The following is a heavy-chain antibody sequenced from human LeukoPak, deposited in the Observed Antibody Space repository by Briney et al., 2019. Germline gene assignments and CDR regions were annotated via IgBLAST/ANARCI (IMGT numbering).Heavy chain of an antibody. J-gene: IGHJ5*02. D-gene: IGHD1-26*01. CDR2: INHSGST. CDR3: AKALRGGSYSWFDP. CDR1: GGSFSGYY. V-gene: IGHV4-34*01. Sequence: SETLSLTCAVYGGSFSGYYRSWIRQPPGKGLEWIGEINHSGSTNYNPSLKSRVTISVDTSKNQFSLKLSSVTAADTAVYYCAKALRGGSYSWFDPWGQGTLVTVSS.